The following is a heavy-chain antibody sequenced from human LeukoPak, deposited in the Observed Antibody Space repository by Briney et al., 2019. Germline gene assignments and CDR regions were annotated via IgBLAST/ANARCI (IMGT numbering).Heavy chain of an antibody. CDR2: ISSSSSTI. CDR3: ARLLWFGESRKDY. D-gene: IGHD3-10*01. CDR1: GFTFSSYS. Sequence: GGSLRLSCSASGFTFSSYSMNWVRQAPGKGLEWVSYISSSSSTIYYADSVKGRFTISRDNAKNSLYLQMNSLRAEDTAVYYCARLLWFGESRKDYWGQGTLVTVSS. V-gene: IGHV3-48*01. J-gene: IGHJ4*02.